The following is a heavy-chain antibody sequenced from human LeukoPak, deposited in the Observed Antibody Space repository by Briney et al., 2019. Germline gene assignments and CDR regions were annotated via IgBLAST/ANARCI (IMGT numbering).Heavy chain of an antibody. Sequence: ASVKVSCKASGYTFTTYGITWVRQAPGQGLEWMGWISAYNGNTNYAQKLQGRVIMTTDTSTSTAYMELRSLRSDDTAVYYCARDINYYYDSSGYNDYFDYWGQGTLVTVSS. CDR3: ARDINYYYDSSGYNDYFDY. J-gene: IGHJ4*02. CDR1: GYTFTTYG. CDR2: ISAYNGNT. V-gene: IGHV1-18*01. D-gene: IGHD3-22*01.